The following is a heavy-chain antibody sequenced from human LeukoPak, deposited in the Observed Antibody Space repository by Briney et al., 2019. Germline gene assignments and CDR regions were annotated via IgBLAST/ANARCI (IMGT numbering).Heavy chain of an antibody. V-gene: IGHV4-59*12. CDR1: GGSISSYY. D-gene: IGHD3-22*01. J-gene: IGHJ6*03. Sequence: SETLSLTCSVSGGSISSYYWSWIRQPPGKGLEWIGYIYYSGSTNYNPSLKSRVTMSVDTSKNQFSLMLSSVTAADTAVYYCARGGPGYYDSSGYSPRYYYYYYMDVWGKGTTVTVSS. CDR3: ARGGPGYYDSSGYSPRYYYYYYMDV. CDR2: IYYSGST.